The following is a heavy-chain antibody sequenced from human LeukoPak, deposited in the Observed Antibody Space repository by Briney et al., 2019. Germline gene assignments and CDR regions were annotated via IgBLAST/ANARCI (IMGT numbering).Heavy chain of an antibody. V-gene: IGHV3-53*01. CDR3: ASTDTAMAPFDY. Sequence: GGSLRLSCAASGFTVSSNYMSWVRQAPGKGLEWVSVINSGGSTYYADSVKGRFTISRDNSKNTLYLQMNGLRAEDTAVYYCASTDTAMAPFDYWGQGTLVTVSS. J-gene: IGHJ4*02. CDR2: INSGGST. D-gene: IGHD5-18*01. CDR1: GFTVSSNY.